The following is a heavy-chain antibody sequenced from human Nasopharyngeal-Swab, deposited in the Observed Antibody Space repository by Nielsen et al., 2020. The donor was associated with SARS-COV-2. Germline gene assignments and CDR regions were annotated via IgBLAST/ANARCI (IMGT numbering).Heavy chain of an antibody. CDR1: GYTFTSYY. V-gene: IGHV1-46*01. D-gene: IGHD3-16*02. CDR3: ARDRGVNDYVWGSYRKSDAFDI. J-gene: IGHJ3*02. Sequence: ASVNVSCKASGYTFTSYYMHWVRQAPGQGLEWMGIINPSGGSTSYAQKFQGRVTMTRDTTTSTVYMELSILRSEDTAVYYCARDRGVNDYVWGSYRKSDAFDIWGQGTMVTVSS. CDR2: INPSGGST.